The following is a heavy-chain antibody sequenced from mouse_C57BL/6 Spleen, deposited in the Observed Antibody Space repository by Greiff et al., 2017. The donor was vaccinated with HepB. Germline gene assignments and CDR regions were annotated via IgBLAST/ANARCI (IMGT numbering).Heavy chain of an antibody. Sequence: VKLMESGPELVKPGASVKISCKASGYAFSSSWMNWVKQRPGKGLEWIGRIYPGDGDTNYNGKFKGKATLTADKSSSTAYMQLSSLTSEDSAVYFCARLGNYFDYWGQGTTLTVSS. J-gene: IGHJ2*01. V-gene: IGHV1-82*01. CDR1: GYAFSSSW. CDR3: ARLGNYFDY. CDR2: IYPGDGDT.